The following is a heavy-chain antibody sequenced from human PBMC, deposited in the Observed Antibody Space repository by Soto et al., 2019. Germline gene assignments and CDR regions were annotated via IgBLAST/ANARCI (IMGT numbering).Heavy chain of an antibody. CDR2: IYHSGST. CDR3: ARDRDDFWSGYTHLGMDV. D-gene: IGHD3-3*01. CDR1: GYSISSGYY. V-gene: IGHV4-38-2*02. Sequence: SETLSLTCAVSGYSISSGYYWGWIRQPPGKGLEWIGSIYHSGSTYYNPSLKSRVTISVDTSKNQFSLKLSSVTAADTAVYYCARDRDDFWSGYTHLGMDVWGQGTTVTVSS. J-gene: IGHJ6*02.